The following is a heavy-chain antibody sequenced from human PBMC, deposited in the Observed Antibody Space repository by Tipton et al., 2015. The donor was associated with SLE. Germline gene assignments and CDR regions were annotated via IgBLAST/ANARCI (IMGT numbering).Heavy chain of an antibody. D-gene: IGHD3-3*01. CDR2: INHSGST. CDR3: ATLKFFGELGIGRDY. V-gene: IGHV4-34*01. CDR1: GGSFSGYY. J-gene: IGHJ4*02. Sequence: TLSLTYAVYGGSFSGYYWSWIRQPPGKGLEWIGEINHSGSTNYNPSLKSRVTISVDTSKNQFSPKLSSVTAADTAVYYCATLKFFGELGIGRDYWGQGTLVTVSS.